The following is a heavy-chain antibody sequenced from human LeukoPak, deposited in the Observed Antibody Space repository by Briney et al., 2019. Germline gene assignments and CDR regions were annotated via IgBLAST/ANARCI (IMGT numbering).Heavy chain of an antibody. J-gene: IGHJ3*01. CDR3: VRYCNGGSCYRAAFDV. CDR2: IWYDGSNK. CDR1: GFTFSSFA. Sequence: PGGSLRLSCAASGFTFSSFAMHWVRQAPGKGLEWVALIWYDGSNKDYADSVKGRFTISRDNSKNTLYLQMNSLRAEDTAVYYCVRYCNGGSCYRAAFDVWGPGTMVTVSS. D-gene: IGHD2-15*01. V-gene: IGHV3-33*01.